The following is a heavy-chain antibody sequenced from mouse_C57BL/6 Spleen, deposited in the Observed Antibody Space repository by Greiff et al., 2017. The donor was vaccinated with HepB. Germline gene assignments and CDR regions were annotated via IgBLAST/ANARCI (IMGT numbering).Heavy chain of an antibody. CDR2: ILPGSGST. J-gene: IGHJ4*01. CDR1: GYTFTGYW. D-gene: IGHD1-1*01. Sequence: VQLQQSGAELMKPGASVKLSCKATGYTFTGYWIEWVKQRPGHGIEWIGEILPGSGSTNYNEKFKGKATFTADTSSNTAYMQLSSLTTEDSAIYYCARRGYGSSYYAMDYWGQGTSVTVSS. V-gene: IGHV1-9*01. CDR3: ARRGYGSSYYAMDY.